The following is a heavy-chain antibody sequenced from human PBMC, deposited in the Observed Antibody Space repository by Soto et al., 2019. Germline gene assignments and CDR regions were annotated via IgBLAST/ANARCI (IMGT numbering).Heavy chain of an antibody. CDR2: IYYRSKWFH. V-gene: IGHV6-1*01. CDR3: ASTSRATPGTGLDS. CDR1: GDSVSSNGAC. Sequence: SQTLSLTCVISGDSVSSNGACWNWIRQSPSRGLQWLGRIYYRSKWFHDYAASVESRMAINPDTSRNQFSLTLTSLTAADSAMYYCASTSRATPGTGLDSWGQGALVTVSS. J-gene: IGHJ4*02.